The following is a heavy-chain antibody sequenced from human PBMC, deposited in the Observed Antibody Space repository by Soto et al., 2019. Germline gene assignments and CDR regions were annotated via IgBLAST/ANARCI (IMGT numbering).Heavy chain of an antibody. D-gene: IGHD6-6*01. J-gene: IGHJ6*02. CDR3: ARDRPRIAAPGMDV. V-gene: IGHV1-18*01. CDR1: GYTFTSYG. Sequence: VASVKVSCKASGYTFTSYGISWVRQAPGQGLEWMGWISAYNGNTNYAQKLQGRVTMTTDTSTSTAYMELRSLRSDDTAVYYCARDRPRIAAPGMDVWGQGTTVTVSS. CDR2: ISAYNGNT.